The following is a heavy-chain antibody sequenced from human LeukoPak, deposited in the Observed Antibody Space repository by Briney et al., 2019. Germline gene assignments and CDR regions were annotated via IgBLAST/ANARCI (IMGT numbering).Heavy chain of an antibody. CDR1: GFTFSHYA. CDR2: VSGSGSDT. V-gene: IGHV3-23*01. D-gene: IGHD4-17*01. J-gene: IGHJ4*02. CDR3: AKHTRWGPDDYGDYVDY. Sequence: GGSLRLSCAASGFTFSHYAMSWVRQAPERGLEWVSAVSGSGSDTHYADSVKGRFTISRDNSKNTVYLQMNSLRAEDTAIYYCAKHTRWGPDDYGDYVDYWGQGTLVTVSS.